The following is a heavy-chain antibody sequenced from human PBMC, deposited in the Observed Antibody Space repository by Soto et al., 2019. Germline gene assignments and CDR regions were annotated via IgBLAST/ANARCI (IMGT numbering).Heavy chain of an antibody. D-gene: IGHD3-3*01. J-gene: IGHJ4*02. CDR2: ITSRSSYI. V-gene: IGHV3-21*01. Sequence: EVQLVESGGGLVKPGGSLRLSCAASGFTFRDFSMNWVRQAPGKGLEWVASITSRSSYIYYADSVKGRFTISRDDGTSYVYLRRNGLGVAATAIYCCALWILEWLPHRFDYGGQGALVTVSS. CDR3: ALWILEWLPHRFDY. CDR1: GFTFRDFS.